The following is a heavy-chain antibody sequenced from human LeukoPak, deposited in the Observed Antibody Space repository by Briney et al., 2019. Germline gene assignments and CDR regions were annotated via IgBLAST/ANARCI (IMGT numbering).Heavy chain of an antibody. CDR1: GASISSSNYY. Sequence: SETLSLTCAVSGASISSSNYYWGWVRQSPGRGLEWGGNIYSSGNTYYNASLKSRVTMYIDTSKKQFSLKLRSVTAADTAMYYCAKSNRYGLIHYWRQGPLVTLSS. V-gene: IGHV4-39*01. CDR3: AKSNRYGLIHY. D-gene: IGHD4-17*01. J-gene: IGHJ4*02. CDR2: IYSSGNT.